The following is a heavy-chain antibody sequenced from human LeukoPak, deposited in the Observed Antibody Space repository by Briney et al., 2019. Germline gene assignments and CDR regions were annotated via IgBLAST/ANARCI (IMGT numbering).Heavy chain of an antibody. V-gene: IGHV4-30-2*03. CDR1: GGSISSGGYY. J-gene: IGHJ4*02. Sequence: SETLSLTCAVSGGSISSGGYYWSWIRQPPGKGLEWIGSIYYSGNTYYNASLKSQVSISIDTSKNQFSLRLTSVTAADTAVYYCARQTGSGLFILPGGQGTLVTVSS. CDR3: ARQTGSGLFILP. D-gene: IGHD3/OR15-3a*01. CDR2: IYYSGNT.